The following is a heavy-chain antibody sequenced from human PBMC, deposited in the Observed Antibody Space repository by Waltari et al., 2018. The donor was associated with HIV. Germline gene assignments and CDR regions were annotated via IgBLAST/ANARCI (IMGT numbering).Heavy chain of an antibody. J-gene: IGHJ6*02. D-gene: IGHD6-13*01. V-gene: IGHV1-18*01. CDR1: GYTFTSSG. Sequence: QVQLVQSGAEVKKPGASVKASCKASGYTFTSSGISWVRQAPGQGLEWMGWISVYNGHTNYAQKLQGRVTMTTDTSTSTAYMELRSLRSDDTAVYYCARGAAGYYYYVMDVWGQGTTVTVSS. CDR3: ARGAAGYYYYVMDV. CDR2: ISVYNGHT.